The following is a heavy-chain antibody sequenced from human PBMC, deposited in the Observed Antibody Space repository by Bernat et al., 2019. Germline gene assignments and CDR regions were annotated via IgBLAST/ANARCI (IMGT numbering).Heavy chain of an antibody. V-gene: IGHV4-31*03. D-gene: IGHD5-12*01. CDR3: AHRRIVATRDYYYFDY. J-gene: IGHJ4*02. Sequence: QVQLQESGPGLVKPSQTLSLTCTVSGGSISSGGYYWSWIRQHPGKGLEWIGYIYYSGSTYYNPSLKSRVTISVDTSKNQFSLKLSSVTAADTAVYYCAHRRIVATRDYYYFDYWGQGTLVTVSS. CDR2: IYYSGST. CDR1: GGSISSGGYY.